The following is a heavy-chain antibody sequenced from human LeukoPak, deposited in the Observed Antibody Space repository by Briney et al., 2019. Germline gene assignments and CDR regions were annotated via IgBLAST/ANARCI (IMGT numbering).Heavy chain of an antibody. D-gene: IGHD3-3*01. CDR1: GFTFSSYG. J-gene: IGHJ4*02. Sequence: PGRSLRLSCAASGFTFSSYGMHWVRQAPGKGLEWVAVISYDGSNKYYADSVKGRFTISRDNAKNSLYLQMNNLRPEDTAVYYCAREIFWSGYFSNLHFDYWGQGTLVTVSS. CDR2: ISYDGSNK. CDR3: AREIFWSGYFSNLHFDY. V-gene: IGHV3-30*03.